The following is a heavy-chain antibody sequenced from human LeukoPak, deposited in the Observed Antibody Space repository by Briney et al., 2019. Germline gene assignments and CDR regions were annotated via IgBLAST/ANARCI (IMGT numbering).Heavy chain of an antibody. V-gene: IGHV3-23*01. J-gene: IGHJ4*02. CDR2: VSGSGGST. Sequence: PGVSLRLSCAASGFTFSSYAMTWVRQAPGKGLEWVSGVSGSGGSTYYADSVRGRFTISRDNSKNTLSLQMSSLRAEDTAVYYCARDYSYSSSAAPHTWGQGTLVTVSS. CDR3: ARDYSYSSSAAPHT. D-gene: IGHD6-6*01. CDR1: GFTFSSYA.